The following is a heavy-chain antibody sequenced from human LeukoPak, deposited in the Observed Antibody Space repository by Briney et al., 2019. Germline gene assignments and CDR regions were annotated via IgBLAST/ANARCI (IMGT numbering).Heavy chain of an antibody. CDR3: ARLAGYCSGGSCHRPTDY. J-gene: IGHJ4*02. CDR1: GYRFTSYW. Sequence: GESLKISCKGSGYRFTSYWIGWVRQMPGKGLEWMGIIYPGDSDTRYSPSFQGQVTISADKSISTAYLQWSSLKASDTAMYYCARLAGYCSGGSCHRPTDYWGQGTLVTVSS. CDR2: IYPGDSDT. D-gene: IGHD2-15*01. V-gene: IGHV5-51*01.